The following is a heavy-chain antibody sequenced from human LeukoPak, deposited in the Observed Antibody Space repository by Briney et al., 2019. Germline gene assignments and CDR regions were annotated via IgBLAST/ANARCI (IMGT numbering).Heavy chain of an antibody. CDR1: GYTFTSYG. CDR3: ARDPSKLRYFEPHLDY. D-gene: IGHD3-9*01. J-gene: IGHJ4*02. CDR2: ISAYNGNT. V-gene: IGHV1-18*01. Sequence: GASVKVSRKASGYTFTSYGISWVRQAPGQGLEWMGWISAYNGNTNYAQKLQGRVTMTTDTSTSTAYMELRSLRSDDTAVYYCARDPSKLRYFEPHLDYWGQGTLVTVSS.